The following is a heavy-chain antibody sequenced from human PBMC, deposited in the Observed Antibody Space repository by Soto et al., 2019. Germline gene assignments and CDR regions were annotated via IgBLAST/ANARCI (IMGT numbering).Heavy chain of an antibody. Sequence: ASVKVSCKASGYTFSDFDINWLRQASGQGPEWMGWMNAKSGDTFFPQRFQGKFNMTWDTSLSTAYMEVGSLTSDDTAIYYCARGNPFLFAGFDVCGQVPTFPVSS. CDR2: MNAKSGDT. V-gene: IGHV1-8*01. CDR3: ARGNPFLFAGFDV. D-gene: IGHD6-25*01. CDR1: GYTFSDFD. J-gene: IGHJ6*02.